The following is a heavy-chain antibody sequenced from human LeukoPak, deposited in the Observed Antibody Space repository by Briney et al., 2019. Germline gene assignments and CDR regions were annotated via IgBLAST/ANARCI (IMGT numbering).Heavy chain of an antibody. D-gene: IGHD3-22*01. CDR3: ARDGDYYDSSGDPPGVLSSFDY. CDR1: GGPISSHY. V-gene: IGHV4-4*07. J-gene: IGHJ4*02. Sequence: SETLSLTCTVSGGPISSHYWSWIRQPAGKGLEWIGRTYTSGSTHYHPSLKSRVTMPVDTSKSQFSLKLSSVTAADTAVYYCARDGDYYDSSGDPPGVLSSFDYRGQGTLVTVSS. CDR2: TYTSGST.